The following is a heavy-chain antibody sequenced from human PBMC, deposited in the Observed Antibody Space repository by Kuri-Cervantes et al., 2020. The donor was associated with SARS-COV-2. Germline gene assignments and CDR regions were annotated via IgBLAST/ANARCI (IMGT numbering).Heavy chain of an antibody. CDR2: VRRDGSNY. J-gene: IGHJ5*02. CDR3: AKEYSGIVGAQPYNWFDP. CDR1: GFSFSYYG. V-gene: IGHV3-30*02. Sequence: GGSLRLSCAASGFSFSYYGMHWVRQAPGKGLEWVGFVRRDGSNYYYADSVKGRFTISRDNSKNSLYLEMNSLRPEDTAVYYCAKEYSGIVGAQPYNWFDPWGQGTLVTVSS. D-gene: IGHD1-26*01.